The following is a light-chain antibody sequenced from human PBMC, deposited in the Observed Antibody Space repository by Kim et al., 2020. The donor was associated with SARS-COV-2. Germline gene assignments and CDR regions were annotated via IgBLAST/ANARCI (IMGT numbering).Light chain of an antibody. CDR3: QAWDSSTDV. Sequence: SGSPGQTASITCSGDKLGDKYACWYQQKPGQSPVLVIYQDSKRPSGIPERFSGSNSGNTATLTISGTQAMDEADYYCQAWDSSTDVFGTGTKVTVL. CDR1: KLGDKY. CDR2: QDS. V-gene: IGLV3-1*01. J-gene: IGLJ1*01.